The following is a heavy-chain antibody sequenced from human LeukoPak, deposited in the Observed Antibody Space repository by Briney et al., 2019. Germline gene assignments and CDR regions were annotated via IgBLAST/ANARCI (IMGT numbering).Heavy chain of an antibody. Sequence: SETLSLTCAVYGGSFSGYYWSWIRQPPGKGLEWIWEINHSGSTNYNPSLKSRVTISVDTSKNQFSLKLSSVTAADTAVYYCARGGYYYDSSGYYGVYFQHWGQGTLVTVSS. CDR2: INHSGST. D-gene: IGHD3-22*01. CDR1: GGSFSGYY. CDR3: ARGGYYYDSSGYYGVYFQH. V-gene: IGHV4-34*01. J-gene: IGHJ1*01.